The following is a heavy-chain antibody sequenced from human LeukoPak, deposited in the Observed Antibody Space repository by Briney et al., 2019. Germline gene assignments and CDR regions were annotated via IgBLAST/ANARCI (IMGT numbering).Heavy chain of an antibody. CDR2: TEPGTGS. CDR1: GFTFSTYS. J-gene: IGHJ2*01. D-gene: IGHD3-10*01. CDR3: ARDYRDAYGYRYFDL. V-gene: IGHV3-21*01. Sequence: GGSLRLSCAASGFTFSTYSMNWVRLAPGKGMEWVSSTEPGTGSIADPVQGRFTISRDNAHNSLYLQMNSLRVEDTAVYYCARDYRDAYGYRYFDLWGRGTLVTVSS.